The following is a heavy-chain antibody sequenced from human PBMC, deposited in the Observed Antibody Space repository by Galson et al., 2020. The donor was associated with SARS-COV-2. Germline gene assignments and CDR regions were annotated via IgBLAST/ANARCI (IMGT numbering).Heavy chain of an antibody. CDR3: AREPNYGGNPSYGYFDL. J-gene: IGHJ2*01. V-gene: IGHV3-30*01. D-gene: IGHD4-17*01. CDR1: GFTFSSYA. Sequence: GGSLRLSCAASGFTFSSYAMPWVRQAPGKGLERVAVISYDGSDKYYADSVKGRFTISRDNSKNTLYLQMNSLRAEDTAVYYCAREPNYGGNPSYGYFDLWGSGTLVTVSS. CDR2: ISYDGSDK.